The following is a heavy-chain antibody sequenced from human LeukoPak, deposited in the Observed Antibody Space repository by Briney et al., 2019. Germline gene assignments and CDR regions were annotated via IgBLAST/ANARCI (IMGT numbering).Heavy chain of an antibody. CDR2: IKQDGSQK. CDR1: GFTSSSYW. V-gene: IGHV3-7*01. Sequence: GGSLRLSCAASGFTSSSYWMSWVRQAPGKGLEWVANIKQDGSQKYYVDSVKGRFTISRDNAKNSLYLQMNSLRAEDTAVYYCARDSRYYDSSGYPLDAFDIWGQWAMVTVSS. CDR3: ARDSRYYDSSGYPLDAFDI. D-gene: IGHD3-22*01. J-gene: IGHJ3*02.